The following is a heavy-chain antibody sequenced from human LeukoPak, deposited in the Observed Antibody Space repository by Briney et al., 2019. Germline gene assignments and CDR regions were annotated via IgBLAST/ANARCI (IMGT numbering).Heavy chain of an antibody. CDR3: ATTVGYCSGGSCYGWFDP. Sequence: SETLSLTCAVYGGSFSGYYWSWIRQPPGKGLEWIGEINHSGSTNYNPSLKSRVTISVDTSKNQFSLKLSSVTAADTAVYYCATTVGYCSGGSCYGWFDPWGQETLVTVSS. D-gene: IGHD2-15*01. CDR2: INHSGST. V-gene: IGHV4-34*01. CDR1: GGSFSGYY. J-gene: IGHJ5*02.